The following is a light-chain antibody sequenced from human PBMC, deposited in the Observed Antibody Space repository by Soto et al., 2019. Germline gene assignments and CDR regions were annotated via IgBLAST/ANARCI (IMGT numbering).Light chain of an antibody. Sequence: EIVLTQSPGTLSMSPGERATLSCRASQRISSNLAWSQQKPGKAPRLLFYATPSRAIGAPDRFSGSGSRTDFTPTISRLEPEDFAVYYCQQYGSSPRTFGQGTKVDIK. V-gene: IGKV3-20*01. CDR1: QRISSN. J-gene: IGKJ1*01. CDR3: QQYGSSPRT. CDR2: ATP.